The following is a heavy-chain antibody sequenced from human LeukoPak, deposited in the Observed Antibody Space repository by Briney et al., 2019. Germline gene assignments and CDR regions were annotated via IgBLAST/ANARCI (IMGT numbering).Heavy chain of an antibody. J-gene: IGHJ6*04. CDR1: GFTFDDYA. V-gene: IGHV3-9*01. D-gene: IGHD3-10*02. CDR2: ISWNGGNI. CDR3: AELGITMIGGV. Sequence: GRSLRLSCAASGFTFDDYAMHWVRQAPGKGLEWVSGISWNGGNIGYADSVKGRFIISRDNARNSLYLQMNSLRAEDTAVYYCAELGITMIGGVWGKGTTVTISS.